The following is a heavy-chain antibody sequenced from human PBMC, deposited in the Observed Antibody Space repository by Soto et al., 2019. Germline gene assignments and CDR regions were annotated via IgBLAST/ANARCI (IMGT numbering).Heavy chain of an antibody. D-gene: IGHD6-6*01. V-gene: IGHV1-3*01. J-gene: IGHJ6*03. CDR2: INAGNGNT. CDR3: ARGVIAARRYYYMNV. CDR1: GYRFTSYA. Sequence: EASVKVSCKASGYRFTSYAMHWVRQAPGQRLEWMGWINAGNGNTKYSQKFQGRVTITRDTSASTAYMELSSLRSEDTAVYYCARGVIAARRYYYMNVWGKGTTVTVSS.